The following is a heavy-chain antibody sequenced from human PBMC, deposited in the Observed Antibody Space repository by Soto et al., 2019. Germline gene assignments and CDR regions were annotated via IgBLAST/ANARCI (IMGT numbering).Heavy chain of an antibody. J-gene: IGHJ3*02. D-gene: IGHD2-8*02. Sequence: EVHLVESGGGLVQSGGSLRLSCVASGFTSSNYWMTWVRQAPGKGLEWVANIKRDGSETYLVDSVRGRFTISRDNAKNSLYLQMNSLRAEDTAVYYCAKDDNYCAGGICYDVFDIWGQGTMVTVSS. CDR2: IKRDGSET. V-gene: IGHV3-7*05. CDR1: GFTSSNYW. CDR3: AKDDNYCAGGICYDVFDI.